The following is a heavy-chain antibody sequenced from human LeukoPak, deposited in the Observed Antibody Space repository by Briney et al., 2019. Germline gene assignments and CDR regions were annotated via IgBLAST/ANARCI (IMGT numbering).Heavy chain of an antibody. CDR1: GFTFHSYW. D-gene: IGHD6-19*01. CDR2: ISTDGSST. J-gene: IGHJ4*02. CDR3: ARRTVAGSLDY. Sequence: GGSLRLSCAASGFTFHSYWMHWVRRAPGKGPVWVSRISTDGSSTSYADSVEGRFTISRDNAKNTLYLQMNSLRTEDTAVYYCARRTVAGSLDYWGQGSLVTVSS. V-gene: IGHV3-74*01.